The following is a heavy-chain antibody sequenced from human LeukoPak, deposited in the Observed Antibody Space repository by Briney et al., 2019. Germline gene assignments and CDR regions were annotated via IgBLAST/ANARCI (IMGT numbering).Heavy chain of an antibody. V-gene: IGHV3-23*01. D-gene: IGHD3-3*01. CDR1: GFTFSSYA. CDR3: AKTTALRFLEWLSPFDY. CDR2: ISGSGGST. Sequence: GGSLRLSFAASGFTFSSYAMSWVRQAPGKGLEGVSSISGSGGSTYYADPVKGRFTISRDNYNNTMYLQMNSLRAEDTAVYSCAKTTALRFLEWLSPFDYWGQGTLVTVSS. J-gene: IGHJ4*02.